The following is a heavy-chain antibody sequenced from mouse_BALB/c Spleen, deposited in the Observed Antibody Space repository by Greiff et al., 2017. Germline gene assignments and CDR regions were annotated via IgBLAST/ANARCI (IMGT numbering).Heavy chain of an antibody. CDR2: ISYSGST. Sequence: EVKLVESGPGLVKPSQSLSLTCTVTGYSITSDYAWNWIRQFPGNKLEWMGYISYSGSTSYNPSLKSRISITRDTSKNQFFLQLNSVTTEDTATYYCARGGLYYDYDGYAMDYWGQGTSVTVSS. J-gene: IGHJ4*01. CDR1: GYSITSDYA. D-gene: IGHD2-4*01. CDR3: ARGGLYYDYDGYAMDY. V-gene: IGHV3-2*02.